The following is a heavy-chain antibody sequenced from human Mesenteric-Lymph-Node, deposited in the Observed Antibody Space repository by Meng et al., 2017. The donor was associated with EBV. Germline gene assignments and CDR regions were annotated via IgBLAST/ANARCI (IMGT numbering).Heavy chain of an antibody. D-gene: IGHD6-13*01. V-gene: IGHV1-2*06. CDR2: INPNTGDT. CDR3: ARVHLGYDSSWYEFDH. CDR1: GYTFTSYY. Sequence: QGERVQSGAEVKKPGASVKVSCKASGYTFTSYYMHWVRQAPGQGLEWMGRINPNTGDTNYAQSFQGRVTMTRDTSINTAFMELSRLKSDDTAVYYCARVHLGYDSSWYEFDHWGQGTLVTVSS. J-gene: IGHJ4*02.